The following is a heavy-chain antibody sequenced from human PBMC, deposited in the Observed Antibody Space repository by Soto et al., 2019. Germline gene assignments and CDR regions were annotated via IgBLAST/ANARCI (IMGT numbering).Heavy chain of an antibody. V-gene: IGHV3-49*04. CDR1: GFTFGDYA. CDR2: IRSKAYGGTT. Sequence: SLRLSCTASGFTFGDYAMSWVRQAPGKGLEWVGFIRSKAYGGTTEYAASVKGRFTISRDDSKSIAYLQMNSLKTEDTAVYYCTKSRDGYNIYYWGQGTLVTVSS. J-gene: IGHJ4*02. CDR3: TKSRDGYNIYY. D-gene: IGHD3-9*01.